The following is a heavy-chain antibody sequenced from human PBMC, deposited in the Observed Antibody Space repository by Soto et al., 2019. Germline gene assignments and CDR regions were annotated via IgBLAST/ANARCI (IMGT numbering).Heavy chain of an antibody. CDR3: ARERSYYGILTGYYVGGYNWFDP. CDR1: GGSFSGYY. D-gene: IGHD3-9*01. Sequence: QVQLQQWGAGLLKPSETLSLTCAVYGGSFSGYYWSWIRQPPGKGLEWIGEINHSGSTNYNPSLKSRVTITVDTSKDQVALKLSFVTAADTAVYYCARERSYYGILTGYYVGGYNWFDPWGQGTLVTVSS. CDR2: INHSGST. J-gene: IGHJ5*02. V-gene: IGHV4-34*01.